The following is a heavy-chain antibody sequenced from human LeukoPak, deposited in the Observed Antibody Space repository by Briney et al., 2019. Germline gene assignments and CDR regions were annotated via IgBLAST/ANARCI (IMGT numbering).Heavy chain of an antibody. CDR2: INGSGIGS. V-gene: IGHV3-23*01. J-gene: IGHJ4*02. CDR1: GFIFSSYV. CDR3: AKGNPHYYDVSGYPNK. Sequence: GGSLRLSCAASGFIFSSYVMNWVGQAPGKGLEWVSAINGSGIGSFHADSVKGRFTISRDNSKNTLYLQMNSLTAEDTAVYYFAKGNPHYYDVSGYPNKGGQGTLVSVSS. D-gene: IGHD3-22*01.